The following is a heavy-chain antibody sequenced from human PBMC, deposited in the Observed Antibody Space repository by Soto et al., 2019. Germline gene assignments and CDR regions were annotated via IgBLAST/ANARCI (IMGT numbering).Heavy chain of an antibody. V-gene: IGHV1-69*01. CDR2: IIPIFETA. J-gene: IGHJ4*02. CDR3: AASDSSSWQHDY. Sequence: QVQLVQSGAEMKKPGSSVKVSCKVSGDSFSSYAISWVLQAPGEGLEWVGGIIPIFETANYAQNFQGRVTITAVESTTTAYLEVTRLRPQDTAVFYCAASDSSSWQHDYWGQGTLITVSS. D-gene: IGHD6-13*01. CDR1: GDSFSSYA.